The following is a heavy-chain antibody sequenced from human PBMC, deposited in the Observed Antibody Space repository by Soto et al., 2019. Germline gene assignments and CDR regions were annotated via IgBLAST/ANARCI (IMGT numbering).Heavy chain of an antibody. CDR2: ISDKSGST. J-gene: IGHJ4*02. D-gene: IGHD5-18*01. V-gene: IGHV3-23*01. CDR1: GFTFSNYA. Sequence: GGSLRLSCTASGFTFSNYAVSWVRQAPGRGLEWVASISDKSGSTKYADSVKDQFSISRDNSRSTLFLYMNSLRAEDTAMYYCARLPYSYVSLYFFDFWGQGTQVTVSS. CDR3: ARLPYSYVSLYFFDF.